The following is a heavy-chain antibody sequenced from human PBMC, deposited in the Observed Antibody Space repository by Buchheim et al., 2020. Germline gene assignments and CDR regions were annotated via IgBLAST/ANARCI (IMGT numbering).Heavy chain of an antibody. D-gene: IGHD6-19*01. CDR2: IWYDGSNK. V-gene: IGHV3-33*01. CDR1: GFTFSSYG. J-gene: IGHJ4*02. Sequence: QVQLVESGGGVVQPGRSLRLSCAASGFTFSSYGMHWVRQAPGKGLEWVAVIWYDGSNKYYADSVKGRFTISRDNSTNTLYLQMNSLRAEDTAVYYCASNSGYSSGWYGGDYDYWGQGTL. CDR3: ASNSGYSSGWYGGDYDY.